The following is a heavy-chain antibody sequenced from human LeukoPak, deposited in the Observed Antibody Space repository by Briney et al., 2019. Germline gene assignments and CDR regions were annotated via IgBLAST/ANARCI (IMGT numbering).Heavy chain of an antibody. D-gene: IGHD3-22*01. CDR1: GGSVSSGSYY. CDR3: ARDGDISNYSWANWFDP. J-gene: IGHJ5*02. CDR2: MHTSGTT. Sequence: PSQTLSLTCTVSGGSVSSGSYYWSWIRQPAGKGLEWIGRMHTSGTTNYNPALKSRVTISEDTSKNQFSLNLTSVTAADTAVYYCARDGDISNYSWANWFDPWGQGTLVTVSS. V-gene: IGHV4-61*02.